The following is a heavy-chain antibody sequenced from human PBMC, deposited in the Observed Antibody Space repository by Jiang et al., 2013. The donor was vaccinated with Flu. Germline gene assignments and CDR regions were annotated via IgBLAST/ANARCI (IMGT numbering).Heavy chain of an antibody. CDR3: AHFYSGSYLDAFDI. D-gene: IGHD1-26*01. CDR2: IDWDDDK. Sequence: GKALEWLARIDWDDDKYCSTSLKTRLTISKATSKNQVVLTMTNMDPVDTATYYCAHFYSGSYLDAFDIWGQGTMATVSS. V-gene: IGHV2-70*12. J-gene: IGHJ3*02.